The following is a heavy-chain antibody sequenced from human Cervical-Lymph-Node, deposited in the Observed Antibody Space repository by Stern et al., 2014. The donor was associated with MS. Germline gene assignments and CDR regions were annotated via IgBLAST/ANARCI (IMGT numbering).Heavy chain of an antibody. V-gene: IGHV1-3*01. J-gene: IGHJ6*02. CDR1: GYTFTGYA. Sequence: VQLVESGAEVKKPGASVKVSCKASGYTFTGYAMQWVRQAPGQRLEWMGWINAGNGNTKYSQNFQGRVTVTRDTSASTDYMELSSLRSEDTAVYYCARDIILYGMDVWGQGTTVTVSS. CDR3: ARDIILYGMDV. CDR2: INAGNGNT.